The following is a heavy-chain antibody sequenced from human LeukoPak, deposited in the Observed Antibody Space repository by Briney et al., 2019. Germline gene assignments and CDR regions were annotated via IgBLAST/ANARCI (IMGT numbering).Heavy chain of an antibody. CDR3: AGVSSSRIDY. V-gene: IGHV4-4*07. CDR1: GGSISSYY. D-gene: IGHD6-6*01. CDR2: IYTSGST. J-gene: IGHJ4*02. Sequence: SXXLSLTCTVSGGSISSYYWSWVRQPAGKGLEWIGRIYTSGSTNYNPSLKSRVTMSVDTSKNQFSLKLSSVTAADTAVYYCAGVSSSRIDYWGQGTLVTVSS.